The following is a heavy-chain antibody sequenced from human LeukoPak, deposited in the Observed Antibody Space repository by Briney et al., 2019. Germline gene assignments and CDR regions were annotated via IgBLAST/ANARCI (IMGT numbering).Heavy chain of an antibody. CDR1: GFTFSSYE. CDR2: ISSSGSTI. V-gene: IGHV3-48*03. D-gene: IGHD2-2*01. CDR3: ASSIVVVPAATIDEI. Sequence: GGSLRLSCAASGFTFSSYEMNWVRQAPGKGLEWVSYISSSGSTIYYADSVKGRFIISRDNAKNSLYLQMNSLRAEDTAVSYCASSIVVVPAATIDEIWGQGTLVTVSS. J-gene: IGHJ4*02.